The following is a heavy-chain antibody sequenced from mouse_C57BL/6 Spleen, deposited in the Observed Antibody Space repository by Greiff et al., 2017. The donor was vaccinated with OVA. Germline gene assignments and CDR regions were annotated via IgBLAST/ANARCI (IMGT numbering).Heavy chain of an antibody. V-gene: IGHV1-53*01. D-gene: IGHD2-3*01. J-gene: IGHJ2*01. CDR3: AGEGGWLLRKGDY. CDR1: GYTFTSYW. CDR2: INPSNGGT. Sequence: QVQLQQPGTELVKPGASVKLSCKASGYTFTSYWMHWVKQRPGQGLEWIGNINPSNGGTTYNEKFKSKATLTVDKSSSTAYMQLSSLTSEDSTVYYGAGEGGWLLRKGDYWGKGTTLTVST.